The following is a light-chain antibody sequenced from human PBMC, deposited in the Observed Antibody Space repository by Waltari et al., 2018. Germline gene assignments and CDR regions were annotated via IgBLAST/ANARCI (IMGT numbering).Light chain of an antibody. Sequence: HSPLPPPAAAAGPRGQSSTICCTSTLGDIGAYYYAHWYQQHPGKAPTLFIFDVNNRPSWVSRRFSGSTTGNTASLTISGRQAEVEADFYCCSFRSTSSWVFGGGTKLTVL. CDR2: DVN. V-gene: IGLV2-14*03. CDR1: LGDIGAYYY. J-gene: IGLJ3*02. CDR3: CSFRSTSSWV.